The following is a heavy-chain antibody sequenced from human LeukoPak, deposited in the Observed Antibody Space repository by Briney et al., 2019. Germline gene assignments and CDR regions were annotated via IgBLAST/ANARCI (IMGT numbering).Heavy chain of an antibody. CDR3: ARGAGPWAFDI. D-gene: IGHD6-19*01. Sequence: AXVKVXCXASGYTFTSYYMHWVRQAPGQGLEWMGIINPSGGSTSYAQKFQGRVTMTRDMSTSTVYMELSSLRSEDTAVYYCARGAGPWAFDIWGQGTMVTVSS. CDR1: GYTFTSYY. J-gene: IGHJ3*02. CDR2: INPSGGST. V-gene: IGHV1-46*01.